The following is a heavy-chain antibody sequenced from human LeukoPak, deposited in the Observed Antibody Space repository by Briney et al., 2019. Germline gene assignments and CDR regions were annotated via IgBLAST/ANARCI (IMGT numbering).Heavy chain of an antibody. CDR1: GVSISSYY. Sequence: PSETLSLTCTLSGVSISSYYWSWIRQPPGKGLEWIGYIYYSGSTHYNPSLKSRVTISVDRSKNQFSLKLSSVTAADTAVYYCARGPCGGDCYEFDYWGQGTLVTVSS. V-gene: IGHV4-59*12. CDR3: ARGPCGGDCYEFDY. J-gene: IGHJ4*02. CDR2: IYYSGST. D-gene: IGHD2-21*01.